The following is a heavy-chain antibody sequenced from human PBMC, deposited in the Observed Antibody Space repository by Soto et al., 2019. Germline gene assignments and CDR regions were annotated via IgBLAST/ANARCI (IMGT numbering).Heavy chain of an antibody. CDR1: GGSISSSSYY. D-gene: IGHD3-22*01. CDR2: IYYSGST. CDR3: ARHGMDYYDCFVYYSAPTYFYTRAQH. Sequence: PSETLSLTCTVSGGSISSSSYYWGWIRQPPGKGLEWIDSIYYSGSTYYNPSLKSRVTISVDTSKNQFSLKLSSVTAADTAVYYCARHGMDYYDCFVYYSAPTYFYTRAQH. J-gene: IGHJ1*01. V-gene: IGHV4-39*01.